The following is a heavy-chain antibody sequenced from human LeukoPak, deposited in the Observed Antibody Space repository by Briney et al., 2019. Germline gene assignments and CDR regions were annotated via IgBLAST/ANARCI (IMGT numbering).Heavy chain of an antibody. V-gene: IGHV4-39*07. D-gene: IGHD3-10*01. Sequence: SETLSLTCTVSGGSISSGSYYWSWIRQPPGKGLGWIGEINHSGSTNYNPSLKSRVTISVDTSKNQFSLKLSSVTAADTAVYYCARGGYYGSGSYYKERYYYYGMDVWGQGTTVTVSS. J-gene: IGHJ6*02. CDR3: ARGGYYGSGSYYKERYYYYGMDV. CDR1: GGSISSGSYY. CDR2: INHSGST.